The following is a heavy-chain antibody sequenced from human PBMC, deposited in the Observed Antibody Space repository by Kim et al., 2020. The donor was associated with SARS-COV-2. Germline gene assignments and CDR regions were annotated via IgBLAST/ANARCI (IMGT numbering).Heavy chain of an antibody. J-gene: IGHJ4*02. CDR1: GFDFSTSW. CDR3: ARDPYDSSGYGAFDY. Sequence: GGSLRLSCVGSGFDFSTSWMTWVRQVPGKGLEWVANIKEDGRDTYYVDSVKGRFTISRDNAKSSVYLQMNSLRAEDTAVYYCARDPYDSSGYGAFDYWGQGTLVTVAS. V-gene: IGHV3-7*01. CDR2: IKEDGRDT. D-gene: IGHD3-22*01.